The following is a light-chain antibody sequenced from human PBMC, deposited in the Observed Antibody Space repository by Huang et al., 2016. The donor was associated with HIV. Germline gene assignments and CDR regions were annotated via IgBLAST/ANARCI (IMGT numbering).Light chain of an antibody. J-gene: IGKJ1*01. CDR1: QNVNRN. V-gene: IGKV3-15*01. CDR3: QHYNNWPPWT. Sequence: DIVMTQSPATLSVSLGERVILSCRASQNVNRNVAWYQHNPGQVPRLVIHGASTRATVVSDRFRGSGSGTEFTLTISSLQAEDFALYYCQHYNNWPPWTFGQGTKLEIK. CDR2: GAS.